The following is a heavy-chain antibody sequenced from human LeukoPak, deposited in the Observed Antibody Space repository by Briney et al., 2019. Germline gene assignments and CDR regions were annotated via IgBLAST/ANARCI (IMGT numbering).Heavy chain of an antibody. J-gene: IGHJ6*02. Sequence: SETLSLTCTVSGGSISSDDYYWSWIRQPPGKGLEWIGYIYYSGSTYYNPSLKSRVTISVDTSKNQFSLKLSSVTAADTAVYYCARGFRAGRQQLVHPYYYYGMDVWGQGTTVTVSS. D-gene: IGHD6-13*01. CDR2: IYYSGST. CDR3: ARGFRAGRQQLVHPYYYYGMDV. V-gene: IGHV4-30-4*01. CDR1: GGSISSDDYY.